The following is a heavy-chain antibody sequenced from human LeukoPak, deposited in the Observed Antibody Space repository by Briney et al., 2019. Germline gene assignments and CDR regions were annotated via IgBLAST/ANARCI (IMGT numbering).Heavy chain of an antibody. D-gene: IGHD2-15*01. Sequence: SETLSLTCTVSGDSISSSSWSWIRQPPGKGLEWIGYFYSSGSTNYNPSLKSRVTISVDTSRTQFSLKLSSVTAADTAVYYCARDRGTPFYYYYGMDVWGQGTTVTVSS. J-gene: IGHJ6*02. CDR3: ARDRGTPFYYYYGMDV. CDR2: FYSSGST. CDR1: GDSISSSS. V-gene: IGHV4-59*01.